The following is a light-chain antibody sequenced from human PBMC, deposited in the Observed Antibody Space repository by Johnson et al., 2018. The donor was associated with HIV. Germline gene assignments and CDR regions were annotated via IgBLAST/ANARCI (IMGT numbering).Light chain of an antibody. V-gene: IGLV1-51*01. Sequence: QSVLTQPPSVSAAPGQKVTISCSGSSSNIGNNYVSWYQQLPGTAPKLLIYDTYKRFFEIPDRFSGSKSGPSATLGITGLQTGDEADYYCGTWERLLSAGVFGTGTKVTVL. CDR1: SSNIGNNY. J-gene: IGLJ1*01. CDR2: DTY. CDR3: GTWERLLSAGV.